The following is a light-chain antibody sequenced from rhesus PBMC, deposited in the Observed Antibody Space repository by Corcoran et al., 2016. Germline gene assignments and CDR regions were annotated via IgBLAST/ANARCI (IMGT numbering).Light chain of an antibody. J-gene: IGLJ6*01. V-gene: IGLV2-32*02. Sequence: QAALTQPRSVSGSPGQSVTISCPGTSSDIGGYNYVSWYQQYPGSAPKLMIYQVTTRPSGVSDRFSGSRSGNTASLTISGLQAEDEADYYCSSYAGSNTYLFGSGTKLTVI. CDR2: QVT. CDR3: SSYAGSNTYL. CDR1: SSDIGGYNY.